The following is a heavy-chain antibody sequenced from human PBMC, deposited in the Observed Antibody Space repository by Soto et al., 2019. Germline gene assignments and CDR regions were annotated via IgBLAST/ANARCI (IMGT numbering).Heavy chain of an antibody. J-gene: IGHJ4*02. V-gene: IGHV3-21*01. Sequence: EVQLVASGGGLVKPGASLRLSCAASGFTFSTYSMNWVRQPQGRGLEWVSSINTDSHYIYYADSVKGRFTISRDNAEHSLYLQMNHLGAEDTAIYYCARNVPGANSPFEYWGLGTLVTVSS. D-gene: IGHD2-2*01. CDR2: INTDSHYI. CDR1: GFTFSTYS. CDR3: ARNVPGANSPFEY.